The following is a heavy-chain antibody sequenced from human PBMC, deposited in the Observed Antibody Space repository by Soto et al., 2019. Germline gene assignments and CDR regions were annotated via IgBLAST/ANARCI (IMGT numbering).Heavy chain of an antibody. CDR2: IKHTGST. V-gene: IGHV4-34*01. CDR1: CRSFCGYY. J-gene: IGHJ6*04. Sequence: SVSLSFTCAVYCRSFCGYYWSWIRQPPGKGLDWIGEIKHTGSTNYNPSRTSRVTRSGDTSKNQFSLKLSSVTAADTAVYYRARDLFSDTAMVNDSGLDVWGKGTTVTVSS. CDR3: ARDLFSDTAMVNDSGLDV. D-gene: IGHD5-18*01.